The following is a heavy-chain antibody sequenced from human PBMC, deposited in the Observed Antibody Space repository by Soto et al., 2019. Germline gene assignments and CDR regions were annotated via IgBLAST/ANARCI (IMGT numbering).Heavy chain of an antibody. CDR3: AKAAVATIVYSYGMDV. J-gene: IGHJ6*02. V-gene: IGHV3-43*01. Sequence: LRLSCAASGFTFDDYTMHWVRQAPGKGLEWVSLISWDGGSTYYADSVKGRFTISRDNSKNSLYLQMNSLRTEDTALYYCAKAAVATIVYSYGMDVWGPGTTVTVS. CDR1: GFTFDDYT. D-gene: IGHD5-12*01. CDR2: ISWDGGST.